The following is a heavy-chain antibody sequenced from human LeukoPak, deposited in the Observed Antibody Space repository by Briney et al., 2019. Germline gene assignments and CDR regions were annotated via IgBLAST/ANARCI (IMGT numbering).Heavy chain of an antibody. CDR2: IIPIFGTA. J-gene: IGHJ6*02. V-gene: IGHV1-69*13. CDR3: ARDIGSGSSFLYYGMDV. D-gene: IGHD6-6*01. CDR1: GGTFSSYA. Sequence: ASVKVSCKASGGTFSSYAISWVRQAPGQGLEWMGGIIPIFGTANYAQKFQGRVTITADESTSTAYMELSSLRSEDTAVYYCARDIGSGSSFLYYGMDVWGQGTTVTVSS.